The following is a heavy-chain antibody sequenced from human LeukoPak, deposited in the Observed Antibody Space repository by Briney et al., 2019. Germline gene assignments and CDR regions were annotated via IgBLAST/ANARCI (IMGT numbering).Heavy chain of an antibody. CDR1: GYTFTSYG. CDR3: ARDHGRLRSPLWFGEFHYYYMDV. D-gene: IGHD3-10*01. J-gene: IGHJ6*03. V-gene: IGHV1-18*01. CDR2: ISAYNGNT. Sequence: ASVKVSCKASGYTFTSYGISWVRQAPGQGLEWMGWISAYNGNTNYAQKLQGRVTMTTDTSTSTAYMELRSLRSDDTAVYYCARDHGRLRSPLWFGEFHYYYMDVWGKGTTVTISS.